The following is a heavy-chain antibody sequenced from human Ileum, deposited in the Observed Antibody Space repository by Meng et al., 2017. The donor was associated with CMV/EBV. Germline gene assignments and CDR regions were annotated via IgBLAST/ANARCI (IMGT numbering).Heavy chain of an antibody. CDR1: GFTVRDNY. J-gene: IGHJ4*02. D-gene: IGHD3/OR15-3a*01. CDR2: IYNDGRT. V-gene: IGHV3-66*01. CDR3: VRMDWGSGLSDQ. Sequence: EVQLVESGGGLVQPGGALRLSCAVSGFTVRDNYMTWVRQTPGKGLEWVSFIYNDGRTYYVDSVKGRFTISRDNFKNTFYLQMNSLRVEDTALYFCVRMDWGSGLSDQWGQGTLVTVSS.